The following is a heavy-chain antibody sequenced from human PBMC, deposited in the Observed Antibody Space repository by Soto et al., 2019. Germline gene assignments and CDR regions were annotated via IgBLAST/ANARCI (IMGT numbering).Heavy chain of an antibody. CDR1: GGSISSGGYY. D-gene: IGHD1-26*01. CDR3: ARVKRSTSRLDP. CDR2: VYYSGST. V-gene: IGHV4-61*08. J-gene: IGHJ5*02. Sequence: SETLSLTCTVSGGSISSGGYYWSWIRQPPGKGLEWIGYVYYSGSTSYNPSLETGVTISVDTSKNQFSLKLTSVTPADTAIYYCARVKRSTSRLDPWGQGTLVTVSS.